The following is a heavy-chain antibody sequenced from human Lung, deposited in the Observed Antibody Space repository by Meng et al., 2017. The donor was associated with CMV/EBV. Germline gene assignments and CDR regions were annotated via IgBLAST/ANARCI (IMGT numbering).Heavy chain of an antibody. D-gene: IGHD2/OR15-2a*01. Sequence: SGCRFSGYNIHWVRQTPGQGLGWVGMSAPASRDTAYGRNFQGWVTLTRDTSINTVFLELTRLKFDDTALYYCARGIINSEGKRALDFWGQGTLVTVSS. J-gene: IGHJ4*02. V-gene: IGHV1-2*04. CDR2: SAPASRDT. CDR1: GCRFSGYN. CDR3: ARGIINSEGKRALDF.